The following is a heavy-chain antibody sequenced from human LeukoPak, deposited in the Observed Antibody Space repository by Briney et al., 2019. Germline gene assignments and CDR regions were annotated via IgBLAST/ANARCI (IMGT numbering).Heavy chain of an antibody. CDR2: IYYSGST. D-gene: IGHD5-24*01. CDR1: GGSISSYY. V-gene: IGHV4-59*01. J-gene: IGHJ3*02. CDR3: AREMATITGRDAFDI. Sequence: SETLSLTCTVSGGSISSYYWSWIRQPPGKGLEWIGYIYYSGSTNYNPSLKSRVTISVDTSKNQFSLKLSSVTAADTAVYHCAREMATITGRDAFDIWGQGTMVTVSS.